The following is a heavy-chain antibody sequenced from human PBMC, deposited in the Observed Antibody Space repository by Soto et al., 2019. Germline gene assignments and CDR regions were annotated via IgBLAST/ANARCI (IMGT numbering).Heavy chain of an antibody. CDR3: ARSLMGCSGGSCYHFDY. Sequence: QVQLVQSGAEVKKPGASVKVSCKASGYTFTSYGISWVRQAPGQGLEWMGWISAYNGNTNYAQKLQGRVTMTTDTSTSTAYKELRSLRSDDTAVYYCARSLMGCSGGSCYHFDYWGQGTLVTVSS. CDR2: ISAYNGNT. J-gene: IGHJ4*02. CDR1: GYTFTSYG. V-gene: IGHV1-18*01. D-gene: IGHD2-15*01.